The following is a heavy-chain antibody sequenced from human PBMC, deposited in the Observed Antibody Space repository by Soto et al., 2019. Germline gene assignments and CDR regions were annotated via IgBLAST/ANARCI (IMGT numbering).Heavy chain of an antibody. CDR2: TYYRSKWYN. CDR1: GDSVSSSSVT. D-gene: IGHD1-26*01. Sequence: QVQLQQSEPGLVKPSQTHSRTSASSGDSVSSSSVTWNWIRQSPSRGLEWLGRTYYRSKWYNDYAESVKSRITINPDTSKNQFSLHLNSVTAEDTAVYYCVRLLGNSWLDFWGQGTLVTVSS. CDR3: VRLLGNSWLDF. V-gene: IGHV6-1*01. J-gene: IGHJ5*01.